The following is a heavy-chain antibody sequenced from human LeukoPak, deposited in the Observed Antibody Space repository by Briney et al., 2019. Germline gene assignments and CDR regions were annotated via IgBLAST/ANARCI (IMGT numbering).Heavy chain of an antibody. V-gene: IGHV1-69*13. CDR2: IIPIFGTA. J-gene: IGHJ5*02. CDR1: GVTFSSYA. D-gene: IGHD3-22*01. CDR3: ASDPGSGPKSDSSGSKGYNWFDP. Sequence: SVKVSCKASGVTFSSYAISWVRQAPGQGLEWMGGIIPIFGTANYAQKFQGRVTITADESTSTAYMELSSLRSEDTAVYYCASDPGSGPKSDSSGSKGYNWFDPWGQGTLVTVSS.